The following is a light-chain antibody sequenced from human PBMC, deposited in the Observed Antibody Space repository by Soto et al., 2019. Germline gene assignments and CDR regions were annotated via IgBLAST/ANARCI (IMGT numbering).Light chain of an antibody. CDR2: GAS. V-gene: IGKV3-20*01. J-gene: IGKJ1*01. Sequence: EIVLTQSPGTLSLSPGERATLSCRASQSVGSSHLAWYQQKPGQAPRLLIYGASSRATGIPDRFSGSGSGTDFTLTISRLEPEDFAVYYCQQYGSSPPFTFGQGTKVDIK. CDR3: QQYGSSPPFT. CDR1: QSVGSSH.